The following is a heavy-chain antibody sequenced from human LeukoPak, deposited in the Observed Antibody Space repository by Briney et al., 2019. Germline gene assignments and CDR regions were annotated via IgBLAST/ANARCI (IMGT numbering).Heavy chain of an antibody. D-gene: IGHD3-22*01. CDR2: IYYSGST. J-gene: IGHJ4*02. Sequence: SETLSLTCTVSGGSISSSSYYWGWIRQPPGKGLEWIGSIYYSGSTYYNPSLKSRVTISVDTSKNQFSLKLSSVTAADTAVYYCARERDSATYYYDSSGYYVDYWGQGTLVTVSS. CDR1: GGSISSSSYY. V-gene: IGHV4-39*07. CDR3: ARERDSATYYYDSSGYYVDY.